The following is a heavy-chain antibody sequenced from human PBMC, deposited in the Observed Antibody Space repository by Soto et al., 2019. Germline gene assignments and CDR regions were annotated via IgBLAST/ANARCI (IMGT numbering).Heavy chain of an antibody. D-gene: IGHD1-26*01. CDR2: IYYSGRT. CDR1: GGSVSSGSYY. CDR3: ARDQGGSYTRFDP. V-gene: IGHV4-61*01. J-gene: IGHJ5*02. Sequence: SETLSLTCTVSGGSVSSGSYYWSWIRQPPGKGLEWIGYIYYSGRTNYNPSLKSRVTISVDTSKNQFSLKLSSVTAADTAVYYCARDQGGSYTRFDPWGQGTLVTVSS.